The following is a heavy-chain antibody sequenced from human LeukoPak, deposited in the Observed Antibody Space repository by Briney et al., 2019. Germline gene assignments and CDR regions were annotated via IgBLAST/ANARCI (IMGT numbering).Heavy chain of an antibody. V-gene: IGHV1-69*05. J-gene: IGHJ5*02. D-gene: IGHD1-26*01. CDR1: GGTFSSYA. CDR3: ARDRRERRFDP. CDR2: IIPIFGTA. Sequence: SVKVSCKASGGTFSSYAISWGRQAPGQGLEWMGGIIPIFGTANYAQKLQGRVTITTDESTSTAYMELSSLRSEDTAVYYCARDRRERRFDPWGQGTLVTVSS.